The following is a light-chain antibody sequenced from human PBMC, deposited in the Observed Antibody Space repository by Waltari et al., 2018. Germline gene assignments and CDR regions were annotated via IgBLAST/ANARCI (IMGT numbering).Light chain of an antibody. CDR3: QQYGSSILYT. Sequence: EVVLTQSPATLSFSPGESATLSCRASQSLTKRYLAWYQQKPGQAPRPLIYGASSRAAGIPDRFSGSGSGTDFTLIISRLEPDDFAVYYCQQYGSSILYTFGQGTKLEIK. CDR2: GAS. V-gene: IGKV3-20*01. CDR1: QSLTKRY. J-gene: IGKJ2*01.